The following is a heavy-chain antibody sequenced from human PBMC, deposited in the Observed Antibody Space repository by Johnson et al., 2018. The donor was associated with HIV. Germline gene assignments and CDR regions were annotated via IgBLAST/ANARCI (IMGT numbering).Heavy chain of an antibody. V-gene: IGHV3-7*01. Sequence: VQLVESGGGLVQPGGSLRLSCAASGFTFSSYWMSWVRQAPGKGLEWVANIKQDGSEKYYADSVKGRFSISRDNSKNTLYLQMNSLRAEDTAIYYCAKCIWGSSLIDVFDMWGQGTMVTVSS. CDR3: AKCIWGSSLIDVFDM. D-gene: IGHD3-16*01. CDR2: IKQDGSEK. CDR1: GFTFSSYW. J-gene: IGHJ3*02.